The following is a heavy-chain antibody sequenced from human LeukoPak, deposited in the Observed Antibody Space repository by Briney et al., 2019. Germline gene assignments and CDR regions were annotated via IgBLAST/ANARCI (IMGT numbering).Heavy chain of an antibody. V-gene: IGHV3-23*01. Sequence: PGGSLRPSCAASGFTFSSYGMSWVRQAPGKGLGWGSAISGSGGSTYYADSVKGRFTISRDNSKNTLYLQMNSLRAEDTAVYYCAKDGGEYYDILTGYYPRLYYMDVWGKGTTVTIS. D-gene: IGHD3-9*01. CDR3: AKDGGEYYDILTGYYPRLYYMDV. CDR1: GFTFSSYG. CDR2: ISGSGGST. J-gene: IGHJ6*03.